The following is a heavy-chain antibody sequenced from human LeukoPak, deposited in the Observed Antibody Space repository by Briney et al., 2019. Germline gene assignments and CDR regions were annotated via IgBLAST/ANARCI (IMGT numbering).Heavy chain of an antibody. CDR1: GFTFSSYG. V-gene: IGHV3-33*01. Sequence: TGGSLRLSCAASGFTFSSYGMHWVRQAPGKGLEWVAVIWYDGSNKYYADSVKGRFTISRDNSKNTLYLQMNSLRAEDTAVYYCAREMGGSGSYYHPHAFDIWGQGTMVTVSS. CDR2: IWYDGSNK. J-gene: IGHJ3*02. CDR3: AREMGGSGSYYHPHAFDI. D-gene: IGHD3-10*01.